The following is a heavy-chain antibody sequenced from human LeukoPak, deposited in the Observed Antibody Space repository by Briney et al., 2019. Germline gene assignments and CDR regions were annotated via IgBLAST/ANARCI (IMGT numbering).Heavy chain of an antibody. V-gene: IGHV4-4*02. CDR3: ARVGSSWYGNI. CDR2: IFHSGST. D-gene: IGHD6-13*01. CDR1: SGSIFSSNW. Sequence: RPSGTLSLTCAVSSGSIFSSNWWSWVRQPPGKGLEWIGQIFHSGSTSYSPSLKSRVTISVDKSKNQFSLRLTSVTAADTAVYYCARVGSSWYGNIWGQGTMVSVSS. J-gene: IGHJ3*02.